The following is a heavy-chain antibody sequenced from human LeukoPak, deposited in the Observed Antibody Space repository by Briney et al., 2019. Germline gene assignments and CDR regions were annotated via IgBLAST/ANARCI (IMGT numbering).Heavy chain of an antibody. J-gene: IGHJ6*02. CDR1: GFTFTRSA. V-gene: IGHV1-58*02. CDR2: IVVGSGNT. D-gene: IGHD4-23*01. CDR3: AADYGGNSGYYGMDV. Sequence: GTSVKVSCKASGFTFTRSAMHWVRQARGQRLEWIGWIVVGSGNTNYAQKFQERVTITRDMSTSTAYMELSSLRSEDTAVYYCAADYGGNSGYYGMDVWGQGTTVTVSS.